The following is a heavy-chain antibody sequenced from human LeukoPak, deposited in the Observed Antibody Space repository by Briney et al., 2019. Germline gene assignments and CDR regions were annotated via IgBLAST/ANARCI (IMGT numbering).Heavy chain of an antibody. V-gene: IGHV4-39*07. Sequence: PSETLSLTCIVSGGSISSSSYYWGWIRQPPGKGLEWIGSIYYSGSTYYNPSLKSRVTISVVTSKNQFSLKLSSVTAADTAVYYCAREPIGQQLWLPGAFDIWGQGTMVTVSS. J-gene: IGHJ3*02. CDR1: GGSISSSSYY. D-gene: IGHD5-18*01. CDR3: AREPIGQQLWLPGAFDI. CDR2: IYYSGST.